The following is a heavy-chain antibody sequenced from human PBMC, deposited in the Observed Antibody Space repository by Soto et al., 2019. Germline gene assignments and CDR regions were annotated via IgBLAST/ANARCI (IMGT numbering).Heavy chain of an antibody. D-gene: IGHD6-6*01. CDR2: ISYDGSNK. J-gene: IGHJ4*02. CDR1: GFTFSSYA. Sequence: PGGSLRLSCAASGFTFSSYAMHWVRQAPGKGLEWVAVISYDGSNKYYADSVKGRFTISRDNPKNTLYLQMNSLRAEDTAVYYGARVEYLCNLSWDDWGQGTLVTVSS. CDR3: ARVEYLCNLSWDD. V-gene: IGHV3-30-3*01.